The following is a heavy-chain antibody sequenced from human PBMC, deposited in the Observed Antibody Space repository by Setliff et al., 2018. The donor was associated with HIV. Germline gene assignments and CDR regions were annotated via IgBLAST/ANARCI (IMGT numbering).Heavy chain of an antibody. D-gene: IGHD6-13*01. Sequence: ASVKVSCKSSGYTFTDYYIHWVQQAPGKGLEWMGRVDPEDGETIYAERFQGRVTITADTSTDTSYMELSSLRSEDTAMYYCATGAETYSSSWEAYYMDVWGKGTTVTVSS. J-gene: IGHJ6*03. V-gene: IGHV1-69-2*01. CDR1: GYTFTDYY. CDR3: ATGAETYSSSWEAYYMDV. CDR2: VDPEDGET.